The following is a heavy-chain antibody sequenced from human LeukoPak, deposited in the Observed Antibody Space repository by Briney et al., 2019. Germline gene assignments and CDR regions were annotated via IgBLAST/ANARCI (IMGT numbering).Heavy chain of an antibody. D-gene: IGHD3-9*01. J-gene: IGHJ4*02. V-gene: IGHV3-66*04. CDR2: ISIAGST. CDR3: ASHPRRLAYFDY. Sequence: PGGTVRLSCAASGFTFRNYGMSWVRQARGRGLEWVSLISIAGSTNYADSVKRRFPISRDNSKNTLYLQMDSLRAEDTAVYHCASHPRRLAYFDYWGQGTLVTVSS. CDR1: GFTFRNYG.